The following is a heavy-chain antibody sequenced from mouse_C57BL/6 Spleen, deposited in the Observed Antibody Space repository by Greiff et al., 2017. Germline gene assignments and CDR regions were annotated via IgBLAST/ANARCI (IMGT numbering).Heavy chain of an antibody. D-gene: IGHD1-3*01. J-gene: IGHJ2*01. CDR3: ARKWFSDGAGDY. CDR2: IDPSDSYT. V-gene: IGHV1-59*01. Sequence: QVQLQQPGAELVRPGNSVKLSCKASGYTFTSYWMHWVKQRPGQGLEWIGVIDPSDSYTNYNQNFKGKAPLTVDTSSSTAYMQLSSLTSEDAAVYYCARKWFSDGAGDYWGQGTTLTVSS. CDR1: GYTFTSYW.